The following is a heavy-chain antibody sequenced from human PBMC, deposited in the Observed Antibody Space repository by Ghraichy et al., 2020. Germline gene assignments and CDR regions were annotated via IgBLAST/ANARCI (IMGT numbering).Heavy chain of an antibody. CDR1: GGSISDYF. D-gene: IGHD1-14*01. V-gene: IGHV4-59*08. CDR3: ARRNQRGYYFALDV. J-gene: IGHJ6*02. Sequence: SETLSLTCSVSGGSISDYFWSWIRQSQGKGLEWIGYVSYSGSTRYNPSLNSRVTISIDTSKNQFSLRLTSMTAVDTAVYYCARRNQRGYYFALDVWGQGTTVTVS. CDR2: VSYSGST.